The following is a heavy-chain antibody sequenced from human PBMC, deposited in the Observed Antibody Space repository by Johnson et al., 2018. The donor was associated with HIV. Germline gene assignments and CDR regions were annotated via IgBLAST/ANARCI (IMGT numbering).Heavy chain of an antibody. CDR1: GFTFSSYW. CDR2: IKQDGSEK. V-gene: IGHV3-7*01. D-gene: IGHD3-16*01. CDR3: TRGSRYTHDNDDVYLLQAFDI. J-gene: IGHJ3*02. Sequence: VQLVESGGGLVKPGGSLRLSCAASGFTFSSYWMTWVRQAPGKGLEWVANIKQDGSEKYYVDSVKGRFNISRDNAKNSLFLQMNSLRAEDTAVYYCTRGSRYTHDNDDVYLLQAFDIWGQGTMVTVSS.